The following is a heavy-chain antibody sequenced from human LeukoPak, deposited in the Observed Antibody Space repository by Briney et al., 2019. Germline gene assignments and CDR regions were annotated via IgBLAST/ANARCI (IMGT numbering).Heavy chain of an antibody. J-gene: IGHJ4*02. CDR1: GITFDDYG. Sequence: CRSLRLPCRASGITFDDYGMHWVRQAPGKGLEGVSSIRWNTGNIGYSDSVKGRFTISRDNAKNFLYLQVNSLRTEDTAWYYWAKGSFGVVITHSLDDWGQGTLVTVSS. CDR3: AKGSFGVVITHSLDD. V-gene: IGHV3-9*01. CDR2: IRWNTGNI. D-gene: IGHD3-3*01.